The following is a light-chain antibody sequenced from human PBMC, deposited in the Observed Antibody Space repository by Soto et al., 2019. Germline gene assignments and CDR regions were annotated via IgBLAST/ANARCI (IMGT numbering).Light chain of an antibody. V-gene: IGKV1-5*03. Sequence: DIQMTQSASTLSASVGDIVTITCRASQSISSWLAWYQQKPGKAPKLQIYKASSLESGVPSRFSGSGSGTEFTLTISSLQPDDFATYYCQQYNSKGTFGQGTKVEIK. CDR1: QSISSW. J-gene: IGKJ1*01. CDR3: QQYNSKGT. CDR2: KAS.